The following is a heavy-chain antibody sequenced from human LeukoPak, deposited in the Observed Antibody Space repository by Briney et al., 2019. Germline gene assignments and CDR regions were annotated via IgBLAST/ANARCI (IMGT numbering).Heavy chain of an antibody. Sequence: GGSLRLSCAGSGFIFSNYAMSWVRQAPGKGLEWVSAIRDSGSSTHYADSVKGRFTTSRDNSKNTLFLQMNSLRAEDTAIYYCAKYGPQDSGSSHFDYWGQGALVTVSS. CDR2: IRDSGSST. V-gene: IGHV3-23*01. D-gene: IGHD1-26*01. CDR3: AKYGPQDSGSSHFDY. J-gene: IGHJ4*02. CDR1: GFIFSNYA.